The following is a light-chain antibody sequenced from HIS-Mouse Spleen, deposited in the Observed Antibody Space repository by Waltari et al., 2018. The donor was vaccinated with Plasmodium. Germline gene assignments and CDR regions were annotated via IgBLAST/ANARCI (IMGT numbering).Light chain of an antibody. V-gene: IGKV3-15*01. CDR1: QSVSSN. Sequence: EIVMTQSPATLSVSPGERATLSCRASQSVSSNLAWYQQKPGQAPRLLSEGASTRATGIPARFSGSGSGTEFTLTISSLQSEDFAVYYCQQYNNWSFTFGPGTKVDIK. CDR3: QQYNNWSFT. J-gene: IGKJ3*01. CDR2: GAS.